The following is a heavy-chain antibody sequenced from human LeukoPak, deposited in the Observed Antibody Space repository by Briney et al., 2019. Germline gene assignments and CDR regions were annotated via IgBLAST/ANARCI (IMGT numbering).Heavy chain of an antibody. Sequence: GGSLRLSCGASGFTFRTYAMSWVRQAPGKGLEWDSSVSGNGGSTYYADSVKGRFTISRDNSKNTLYPQMNSLRAEDTAVYYCAKEIGDYVWGSYSYYFDYWGQGTLVTVSS. J-gene: IGHJ4*02. CDR1: GFTFRTYA. V-gene: IGHV3-23*01. D-gene: IGHD3-16*01. CDR3: AKEIGDYVWGSYSYYFDY. CDR2: VSGNGGST.